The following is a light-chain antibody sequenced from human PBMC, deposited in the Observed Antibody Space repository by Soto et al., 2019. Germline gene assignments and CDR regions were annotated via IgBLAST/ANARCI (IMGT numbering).Light chain of an antibody. CDR1: QSISDT. CDR3: QQYGDSPLT. J-gene: IGKJ3*01. CDR2: GAS. Sequence: EIVMTQSPATLSVSPGGIATLSFSASQSISDTLAWYQQKPGQAPRLLIHGASTRAPGFPDRFTGSGSGTDFALTISRLEPEDFGVYYCQQYGDSPLTSGPGTKVDIK. V-gene: IGKV3-15*01.